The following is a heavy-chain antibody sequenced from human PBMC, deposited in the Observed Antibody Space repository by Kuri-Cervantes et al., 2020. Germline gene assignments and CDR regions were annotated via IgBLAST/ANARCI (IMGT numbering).Heavy chain of an antibody. CDR3: ARTEHDYGEAFDI. Sequence: SETLSLTCAVSGGSISSYYWSWIRQPPGKGLEWIGYIYYSGSTNYNPSLKSRVTISVDTSKNQFSLKLSSVTAADTAVYYCARTEHDYGEAFDIWGQGSMVTVSS. V-gene: IGHV4-59*08. J-gene: IGHJ3*02. CDR2: IYYSGST. CDR1: GGSISSYY. D-gene: IGHD4-17*01.